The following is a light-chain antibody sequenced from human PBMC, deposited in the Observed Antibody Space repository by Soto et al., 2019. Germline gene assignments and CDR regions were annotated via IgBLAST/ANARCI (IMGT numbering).Light chain of an antibody. Sequence: QSVLTQPPSVSGAPGQRVTISCTGSSSNIGAGYDVHWYQQLPGTAPKLLIYGNSNRPSGVPDRFSGSKSGTSASLAITGLQAEDEAAYYCQSYDSSRRGNVVFGGGTKLTVL. J-gene: IGLJ2*01. CDR2: GNS. CDR1: SSNIGAGYD. V-gene: IGLV1-40*01. CDR3: QSYDSSRRGNVV.